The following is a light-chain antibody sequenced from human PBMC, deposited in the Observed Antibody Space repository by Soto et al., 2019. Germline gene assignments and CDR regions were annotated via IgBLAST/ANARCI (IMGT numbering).Light chain of an antibody. CDR3: SSYTSSSTLGV. Sequence: VLTQPASVSGSPGQSITISCTGTSSDVGGYNYVSWYQQHPGKAPKLMIYDVSNRPSGVSNRFSGSKSGNTASLTISGLQAEDEADYYCSSYTSSSTLGVFGTGTKVTVL. V-gene: IGLV2-14*01. CDR2: DVS. CDR1: SSDVGGYNY. J-gene: IGLJ1*01.